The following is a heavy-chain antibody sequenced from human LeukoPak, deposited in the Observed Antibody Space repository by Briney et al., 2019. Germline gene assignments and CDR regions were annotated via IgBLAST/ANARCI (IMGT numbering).Heavy chain of an antibody. V-gene: IGHV7-4-1*02. D-gene: IGHD5-12*01. CDR3: ARVVATINSIGDYYYGMDV. CDR2: INTNTGNP. CDR1: GYTFTSYA. J-gene: IGHJ6*02. Sequence: ASVKVSCKASGYTFTSYAMNWVRQAPGQGLEWMGWINTNTGNPTYAQGFTGRFVFSLDTSVSTAYLQISSLKAEDTAVYYCARVVATINSIGDYYYGMDVWGQGTTVTVSS.